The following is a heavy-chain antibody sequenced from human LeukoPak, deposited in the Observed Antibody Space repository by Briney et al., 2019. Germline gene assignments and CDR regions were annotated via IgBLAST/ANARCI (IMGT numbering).Heavy chain of an antibody. D-gene: IGHD2-15*01. Sequence: RAGGSLRLSCAASGFTFSSYDMHWVRQAPGKGLEWVALIWYDGSNKYYADSVKGRFTISRDNSRNTLYLQMNSLRAEDTAVYYCARDRSGTFDYWGQGTLVTVSS. CDR2: IWYDGSNK. V-gene: IGHV3-33*01. CDR1: GFTFSSYD. CDR3: ARDRSGTFDY. J-gene: IGHJ4*02.